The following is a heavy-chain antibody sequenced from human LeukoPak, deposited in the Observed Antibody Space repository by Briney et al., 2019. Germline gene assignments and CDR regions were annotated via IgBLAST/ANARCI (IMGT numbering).Heavy chain of an antibody. D-gene: IGHD2-2*01. CDR3: ARVPIVVVPAATDNWFDP. CDR2: IIPIFGIA. Sequence: SVKVSCKASGGTFSSYAISWVRQAPGQGLEWMGRIIPIFGIANYAQKFQGRVTITADKSTSTAYMELSSLRSEDTAAYYCARVPIVVVPAATDNWFDPWGQGTLVTVSS. CDR1: GGTFSSYA. J-gene: IGHJ5*02. V-gene: IGHV1-69*04.